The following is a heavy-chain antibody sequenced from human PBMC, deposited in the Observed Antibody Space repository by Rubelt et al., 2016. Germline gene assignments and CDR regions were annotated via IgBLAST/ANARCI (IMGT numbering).Heavy chain of an antibody. CDR3: ARSSNRSGWYFDY. Sequence: VQLVESGGGLVQPGGSLRLSCAASGFTFSSYGMHWVRQAPGKGLEWVAVIWYDGSNKYYADSVKGRFTISRDNSKNTLYLQMNSLRAEDTAVYYCARSSNRSGWYFDYWGQGTLVTVSS. J-gene: IGHJ4*02. D-gene: IGHD6-19*01. CDR1: GFTFSSYG. V-gene: IGHV3-33*01. CDR2: IWYDGSNK.